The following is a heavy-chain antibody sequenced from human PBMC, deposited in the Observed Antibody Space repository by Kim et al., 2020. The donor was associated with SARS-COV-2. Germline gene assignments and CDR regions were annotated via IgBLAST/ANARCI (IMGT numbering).Heavy chain of an antibody. CDR3: ARGTAGVGYYSSDSYYHM. J-gene: IGHJ6*03. CDR2: IYFTGTT. CDR1: GGSINTNY. D-gene: IGHD3-3*01. V-gene: IGHV4-59*01. Sequence: SETLSLTCSVSGGSINTNYWSWIRQAPGKGLEWIGYIYFTGTTNYNPSLNSRVIISVDTSKKKFSLKMTSVTAAASAVYYCARGTAGVGYYSSDSYYHM.